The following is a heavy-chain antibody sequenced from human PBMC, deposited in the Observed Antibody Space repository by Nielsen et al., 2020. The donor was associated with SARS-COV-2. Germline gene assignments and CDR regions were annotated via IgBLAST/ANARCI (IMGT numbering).Heavy chain of an antibody. J-gene: IGHJ6*02. Sequence: GGSLRLSCAASGFTFSSYAMSWVRQAPGKGLEWVSAISGSGGSTYYADSVKGRFTISRDNSKNTLYLQMNSLRAEDTAVYYCAKDFCSSTSRPPWYYYYGMDVWGQGTTVTVSS. CDR1: GFTFSSYA. V-gene: IGHV3-23*01. CDR2: ISGSGGST. CDR3: AKDFCSSTSRPPWYYYYGMDV. D-gene: IGHD2-2*01.